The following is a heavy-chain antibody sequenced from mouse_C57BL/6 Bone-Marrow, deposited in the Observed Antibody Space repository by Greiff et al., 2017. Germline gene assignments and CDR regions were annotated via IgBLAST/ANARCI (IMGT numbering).Heavy chain of an antibody. CDR1: GFTFSDYG. D-gene: IGHD3-2*02. CDR3: ASPTAQAGPAY. V-gene: IGHV5-17*01. CDR2: ISSGSSTI. J-gene: IGHJ3*01. Sequence: DVKLVESGGGLVKPGGSLKLSCAASGFTFSDYGMHWVRQAPEKGLEWVAYISSGSSTIYYADTVKGRFTISRDNAQNTLFLQMTSLRSEDTAMYYGASPTAQAGPAYWGQGTLVTVSA.